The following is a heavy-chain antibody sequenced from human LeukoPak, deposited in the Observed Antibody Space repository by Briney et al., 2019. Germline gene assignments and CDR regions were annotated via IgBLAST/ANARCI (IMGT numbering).Heavy chain of an antibody. J-gene: IGHJ4*02. V-gene: IGHV4-59*01. CDR1: GVSISSYY. CDR2: IYYSGNT. Sequence: SETLSLTCTVSGVSISSYYWSWIRQPPGKGLEYIGYIYYSGNTNYNPSLKSQVTISVDTSKNQFSLKLSSVTAADTAVYYCARGTSSLDYWGQGTLVTVSS. CDR3: ARGTSSLDY.